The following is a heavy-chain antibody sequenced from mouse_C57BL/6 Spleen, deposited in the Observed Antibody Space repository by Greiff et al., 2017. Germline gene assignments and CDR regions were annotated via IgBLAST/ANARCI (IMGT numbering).Heavy chain of an antibody. V-gene: IGHV1-52*01. CDR1: GYTFTSYW. J-gene: IGHJ1*03. CDR2: IDPSDSET. CDR3: ARHWDVEGYFDV. D-gene: IGHD4-1*01. Sequence: QVQLQQPGAELVRPGSSVKLSCKASGYTFTSYWMHWVKQRPIQGLEWIGNIDPSDSETHYNQKFKDKATLTVDKSSSTAYMQLSSLTSEDSAVYYCARHWDVEGYFDVWGTGTTVTVSS.